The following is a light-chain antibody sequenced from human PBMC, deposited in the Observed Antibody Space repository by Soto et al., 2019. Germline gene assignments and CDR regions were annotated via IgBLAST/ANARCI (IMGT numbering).Light chain of an antibody. CDR1: QSIRRS. J-gene: IGKJ3*01. CDR2: AAS. CDR3: QQTYRSPRT. Sequence: DIQMTQSPSSLSASVADSVTITCRASQSIRRSLNWYQQKPGKAPNXLIYAASSLQTGVPSRFTGSGSGTAGTLTISNLQPEDCAVYDCQQTYRSPRTFGPGTKVDIK. V-gene: IGKV1-39*01.